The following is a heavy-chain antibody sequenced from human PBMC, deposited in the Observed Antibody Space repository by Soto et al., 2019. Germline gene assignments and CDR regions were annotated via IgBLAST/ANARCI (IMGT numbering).Heavy chain of an antibody. Sequence: GGSLRLSCAASGFTFSTYGMHWVRQTPGKGLEWVAMIWNDATKQYYADSVKGRFTISRDNSKNTLYLQMNSLRAEDTAVYYCARDLSGDYGALDTWGQGTMVTVSS. CDR3: ARDLSGDYGALDT. D-gene: IGHD4-17*01. V-gene: IGHV3-33*01. CDR1: GFTFSTYG. CDR2: IWNDATKQ. J-gene: IGHJ3*02.